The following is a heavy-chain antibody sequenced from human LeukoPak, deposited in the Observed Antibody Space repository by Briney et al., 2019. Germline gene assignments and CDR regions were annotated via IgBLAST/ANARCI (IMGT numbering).Heavy chain of an antibody. Sequence: GASVKVSCKASGGTFSSYAISWVRQAPGQGLEWMGRIIPIFGTANYAQKFQGRVTITTDESTSTAYMELSILRSEDTAVYYCARPTQRGPYCYYMDVWGKGTTVTVSS. D-gene: IGHD5-24*01. J-gene: IGHJ6*03. CDR2: IIPIFGTA. CDR3: ARPTQRGPYCYYMDV. CDR1: GGTFSSYA. V-gene: IGHV1-69*05.